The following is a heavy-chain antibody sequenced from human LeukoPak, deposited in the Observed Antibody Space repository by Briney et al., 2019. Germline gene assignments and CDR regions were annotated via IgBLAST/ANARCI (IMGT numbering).Heavy chain of an antibody. CDR2: IIPIFGTA. D-gene: IGHD6-13*01. CDR1: GGTFSSYA. CDR3: ARDTVHTAAAGNYYYYGMDV. V-gene: IGHV1-69*13. Sequence: SVKVSCKASGGTFSSYAISWVRQAPGQGLEWMGGIIPIFGTANYAQKFQGRATITADESTSTAYMELSSLRSEDTAVYYCARDTVHTAAAGNYYYYGMDVWGQGTTVTVSS. J-gene: IGHJ6*02.